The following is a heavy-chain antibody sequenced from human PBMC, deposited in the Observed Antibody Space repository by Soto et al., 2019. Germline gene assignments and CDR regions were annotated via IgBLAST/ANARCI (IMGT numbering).Heavy chain of an antibody. V-gene: IGHV3-11*06. D-gene: IGHD2-15*01. CDR3: VRGGGGGQFDS. CDR1: GFPFSDFY. CDR2: ISINSKYR. J-gene: IGHJ4*02. Sequence: QIQLVESGGGLVKPGGSLRLSCAASGFPFSDFYMSWIRQTPGKGLEWISYISINSKYREYAESVKGRHTISRDNAKKSVYLQMTDLRVEDTAVYYCVRGGGGGQFDSWGQGTLVTVSS.